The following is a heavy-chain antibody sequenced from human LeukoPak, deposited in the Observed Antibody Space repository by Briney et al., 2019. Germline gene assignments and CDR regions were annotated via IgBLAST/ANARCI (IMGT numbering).Heavy chain of an antibody. D-gene: IGHD3-3*01. CDR3: ARDLSYDFWSGYTSNWFDP. CDR1: GGSISSHY. V-gene: IGHV4-59*11. J-gene: IGHJ5*02. CDR2: IYYSGST. Sequence: TSDTLSLTCTVSGGSISSHYWSWIRQPPGKGLECIGYIYYSGSTNYNPSLKSRVTISVDTSKNQFSLKLSSVTAADTAVYYCARDLSYDFWSGYTSNWFDPWGQGTLVTVSS.